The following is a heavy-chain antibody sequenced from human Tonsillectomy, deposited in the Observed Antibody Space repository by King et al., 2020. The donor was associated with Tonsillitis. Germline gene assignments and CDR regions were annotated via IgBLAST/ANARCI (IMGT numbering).Heavy chain of an antibody. J-gene: IGHJ4*02. CDR3: ASSPYWSGPFDY. D-gene: IGHD2-8*02. CDR2: IYYSGST. CDR1: GGSISSSSYY. Sequence: QLQESGPGLVKPSETLSLTCTVSGGSISSSSYYWGWIRQPPGKGLEWIGSIYYSGSTYYNPSPKSRVTIAVDTSKNQFSLKLSSVTAADTAVYYCASSPYWSGPFDYWGQGTLVTVSS. V-gene: IGHV4-39*01.